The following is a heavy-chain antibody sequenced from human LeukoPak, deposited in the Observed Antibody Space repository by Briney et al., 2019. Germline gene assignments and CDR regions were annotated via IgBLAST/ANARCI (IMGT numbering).Heavy chain of an antibody. Sequence: GASVKVSCKTSGYTFSTYYVHWVRQTPGQGLGWMAAINPSDIKKYYAQEFQGRVAVTWDTSTSTVYMELSSLRSEDTAVYYCARESGDITAPKKNSDFWGQGTLITVSS. CDR2: INPSDIKK. CDR1: GYTFSTYY. D-gene: IGHD6-13*01. J-gene: IGHJ4*02. CDR3: ARESGDITAPKKNSDF. V-gene: IGHV1-46*01.